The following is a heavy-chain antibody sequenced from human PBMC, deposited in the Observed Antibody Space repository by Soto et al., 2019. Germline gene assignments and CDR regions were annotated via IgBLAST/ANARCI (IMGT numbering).Heavy chain of an antibody. CDR1: GSTFSTYS. CDR3: ARNDPDY. D-gene: IGHD1-1*01. J-gene: IGHJ4*02. V-gene: IGHV3-48*01. CDR2: ISSSGSII. Sequence: GGSLRLSCAASGSTFSTYSMNWVRQAPGKGLEWVSYISSSGSIIYYADSVKGRFTSSRDNARNSLYLQMNSLRAEDTAVYYCARNDPDYWGPGTLVTVSS.